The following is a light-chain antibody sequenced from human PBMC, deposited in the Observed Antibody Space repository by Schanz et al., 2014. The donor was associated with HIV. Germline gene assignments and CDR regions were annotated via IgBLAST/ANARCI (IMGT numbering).Light chain of an antibody. CDR2: AAS. Sequence: IVLTQSPGTLALSPGERATLSCRASQTVSSSSLAWYQQEPGQAPRLLIYAASSRATGIPDRFSGSGSGTDFTLTISGLEPEDSAVYYCQQYGSPPWTFGQGTKVES. V-gene: IGKV3-20*01. J-gene: IGKJ1*01. CDR1: QTVSSSS. CDR3: QQYGSPPWT.